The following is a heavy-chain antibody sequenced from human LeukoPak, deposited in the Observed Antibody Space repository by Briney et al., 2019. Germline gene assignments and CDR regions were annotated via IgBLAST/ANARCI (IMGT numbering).Heavy chain of an antibody. D-gene: IGHD1-26*01. V-gene: IGHV3-23*01. CDR1: GFTFSSYA. Sequence: GGSLRLSCAASGFTFSSYAMSWVRQAPGKGLEWVSAISGSGGSTYYADSVKGRFTISRDNSKNTLYLQMNSLRAEDTAVYYCAKPSTDSWYSGSYDYWGQGTLVTVFS. CDR2: ISGSGGST. J-gene: IGHJ4*02. CDR3: AKPSTDSWYSGSYDY.